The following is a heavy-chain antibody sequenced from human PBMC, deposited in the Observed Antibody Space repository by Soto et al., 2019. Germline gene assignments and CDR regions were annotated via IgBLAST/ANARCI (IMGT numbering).Heavy chain of an antibody. Sequence: GGALRLSCADSGFTCSSYSMSWVRQAPGKGLEWVSGFRGSGDDGTTYYADSVKGRFTISRDNSKNMLFLQMNSLRAEDTAIYYCAKKVNSGSGSQYFDYWGQG. V-gene: IGHV3-23*01. CDR3: AKKVNSGSGSQYFDY. J-gene: IGHJ4*02. CDR1: GFTCSSYS. D-gene: IGHD3-10*01. CDR2: FRGSGDDGTT.